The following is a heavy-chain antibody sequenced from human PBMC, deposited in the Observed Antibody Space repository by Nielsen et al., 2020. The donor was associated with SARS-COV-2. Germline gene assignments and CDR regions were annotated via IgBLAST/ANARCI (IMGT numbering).Heavy chain of an antibody. J-gene: IGHJ3*01. CDR1: GYSFSHNW. CDR2: IYPGDSDT. CDR3: AVLDRGAFDV. V-gene: IGHV5-51*01. Sequence: GESLKISCKGSGYSFSHNWIGWVRQMPGKGLEWMGIIYPGDSDTRYRPSFQGQVTISADKSITTAYLQWESLKASDTAMYYCAVLDRGAFDVWGQGTRVTVSS. D-gene: IGHD1-1*01.